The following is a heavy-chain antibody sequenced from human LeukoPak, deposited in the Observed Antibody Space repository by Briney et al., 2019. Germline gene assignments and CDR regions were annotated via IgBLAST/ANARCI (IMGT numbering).Heavy chain of an antibody. CDR2: IYYSGST. CDR1: GGSISSYS. J-gene: IGHJ4*02. CDR3: ARGAPRGYSYGRGGGYFDY. Sequence: SETLSLTCTVSGGSISSYSWSWIRQPPGKGLEWIGYIYYSGSTNYNPSLKSRVTISVDTSKNQFSLKLSSVTAADTAVYYCARGAPRGYSYGRGGGYFDYWGQGTLVTVSS. D-gene: IGHD5-18*01. V-gene: IGHV4-59*01.